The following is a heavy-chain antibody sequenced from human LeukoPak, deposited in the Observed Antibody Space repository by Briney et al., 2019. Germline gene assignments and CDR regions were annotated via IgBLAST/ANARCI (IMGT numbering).Heavy chain of an antibody. CDR3: AKDGIVPAATYYYYYMDV. CDR2: ISGSGGST. J-gene: IGHJ6*03. V-gene: IGHV3-23*01. CDR1: GFTFSSYA. D-gene: IGHD2-2*01. Sequence: GGSLRLFCAASGFTFSSYAMSWVRQAPGKGLVWVSAISGSGGSTYYADSVKGRFTISRDNSKNTLYLQMNSLRAEDTAVYYCAKDGIVPAATYYYYYMDVWGKGTTVTVSS.